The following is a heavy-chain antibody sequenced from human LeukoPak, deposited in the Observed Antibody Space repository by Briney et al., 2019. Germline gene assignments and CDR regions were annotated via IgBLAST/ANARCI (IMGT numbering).Heavy chain of an antibody. Sequence: SETLSLTCTVSGGSISSSSYYWGWIRQPPGKGLEWIGSIYYSGSTYYNPSLKSRVTISVDTSKNQFSLKLSSVTAADTAVYYWARVGVTMVRGVFNYWGQGTLVTVSS. V-gene: IGHV4-39*07. CDR3: ARVGVTMVRGVFNY. CDR2: IYYSGST. D-gene: IGHD3-10*01. J-gene: IGHJ4*02. CDR1: GGSISSSSYY.